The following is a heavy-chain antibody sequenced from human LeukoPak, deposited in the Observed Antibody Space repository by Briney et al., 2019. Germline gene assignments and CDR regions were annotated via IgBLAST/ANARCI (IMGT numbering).Heavy chain of an antibody. Sequence: GSLRLSCAASGFTVNRTYMSWVRQAPGRGLEWIGYIYYSGSTNYNPSLKSRVTISVDTSKNQFSLKLSSVTAADTAVYFCASGSSGYDPWGQGTLVTVSS. CDR1: GFTVNRTY. V-gene: IGHV4-59*02. J-gene: IGHJ5*02. D-gene: IGHD5-12*01. CDR2: IYYSGST. CDR3: ASGSSGYDP.